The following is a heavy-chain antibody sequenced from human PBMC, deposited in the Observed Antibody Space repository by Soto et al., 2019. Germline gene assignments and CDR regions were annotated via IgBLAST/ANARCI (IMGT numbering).Heavy chain of an antibody. J-gene: IGHJ4*02. D-gene: IGHD3-10*01. CDR2: SWFDGREE. Sequence: GGSLRLSCAASGFTFGSYSMHGVRQPPGKGLEWVAISWFDGREENYADSVKGRFTISRDNSKSTLYLQMNSLRGEDTAVYYSARPLWTSGSGEVFDYWGLGTLVTISS. V-gene: IGHV3-33*01. CDR3: ARPLWTSGSGEVFDY. CDR1: GFTFGSYS.